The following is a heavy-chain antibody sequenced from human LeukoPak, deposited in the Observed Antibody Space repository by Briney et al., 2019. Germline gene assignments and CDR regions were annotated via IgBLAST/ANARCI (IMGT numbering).Heavy chain of an antibody. J-gene: IGHJ6*02. CDR1: GFIFDDYA. Sequence: GGSLRLSCAASGFIFDDYAMHWVRQAPGKGLEWVSLISGDGTSTYYADSVKGRFTISRDNTKNSLYLQMNSLRIEDTVLYYCAKDMGYSYGYYYFYDMDVWGQGTTVTVSS. D-gene: IGHD5-18*01. V-gene: IGHV3-43*02. CDR2: ISGDGTST. CDR3: AKDMGYSYGYYYFYDMDV.